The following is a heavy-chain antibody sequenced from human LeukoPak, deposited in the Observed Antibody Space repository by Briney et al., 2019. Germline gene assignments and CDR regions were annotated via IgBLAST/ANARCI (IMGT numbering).Heavy chain of an antibody. V-gene: IGHV3-23*01. D-gene: IGHD1-26*01. Sequence: GGSLRLSCAASGFTFSTYAMSWVRQAPGKGLEWVSVISGSGYYSYYADSVKGRFTVSRDNSKTTLYLQMNSLRADDTAVYYCAKGGPTGSNYFDFWGQGTLVTVSS. J-gene: IGHJ4*02. CDR1: GFTFSTYA. CDR2: ISGSGYYS. CDR3: AKGGPTGSNYFDF.